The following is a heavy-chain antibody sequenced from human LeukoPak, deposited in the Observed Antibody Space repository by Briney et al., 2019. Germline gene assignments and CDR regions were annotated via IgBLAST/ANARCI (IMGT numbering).Heavy chain of an antibody. D-gene: IGHD5-12*01. Sequence: GGSLRLSCAGSGYTFSSYGMHWVRQAPGKGLEWVANIKQDGSEKYYVDSVKGRFTISRDNAKNSLYLQMNSLRAEDTAVYYCARGFSGYDYYFDYWGQRTLVTVSS. V-gene: IGHV3-7*01. CDR3: ARGFSGYDYYFDY. CDR2: IKQDGSEK. J-gene: IGHJ4*02. CDR1: GYTFSSYG.